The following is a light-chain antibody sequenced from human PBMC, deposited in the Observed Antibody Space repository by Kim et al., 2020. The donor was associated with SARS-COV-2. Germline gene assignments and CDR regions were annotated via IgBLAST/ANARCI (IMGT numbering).Light chain of an antibody. J-gene: IGLJ1*01. CDR1: SSDVGGYNY. V-gene: IGLV2-14*01. CDR3: SSYTSSSTARV. Sequence: QSALTQPASVSGSPGQSFTISCTGTSSDVGGYNYVSWYQQHPGKAPKLMIYDVSKRPSGVSNRFSGSKSGNTASLTISGLQAEDEADYYCSSYTSSSTARVFGTGTKVTVL. CDR2: DVS.